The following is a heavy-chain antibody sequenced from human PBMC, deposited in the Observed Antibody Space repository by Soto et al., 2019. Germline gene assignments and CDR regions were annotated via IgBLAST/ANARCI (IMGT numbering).Heavy chain of an antibody. Sequence: PGGSLRLSCAASGFTFSSYWMSWVRQAPGKGLEWVANIKQDGSEKYYVDSVKGRFTISRDNAKNSLYLQMNSLRAEDTAVYYCARDSHNWNPDVDYWGQGTLVTVSS. CDR2: IKQDGSEK. V-gene: IGHV3-7*01. J-gene: IGHJ4*02. CDR1: GFTFSSYW. CDR3: ARDSHNWNPDVDY. D-gene: IGHD1-20*01.